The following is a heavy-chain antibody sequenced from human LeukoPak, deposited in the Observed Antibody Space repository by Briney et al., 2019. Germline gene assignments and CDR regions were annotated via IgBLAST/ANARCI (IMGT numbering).Heavy chain of an antibody. J-gene: IGHJ6*02. V-gene: IGHV1-69*13. CDR3: ARKIFGVVSDYYYGMDV. Sequence: SVNVSCKASGGTFSIYAISWVRQAPGQGLEWMGGIIPIFGTANYAQKFQGRVTITADESTSTAYMELSSLRSEDTAVYYCARKIFGVVSDYYYGMDVWGQGTTVTVSS. CDR2: IIPIFGTA. D-gene: IGHD3-3*01. CDR1: GGTFSIYA.